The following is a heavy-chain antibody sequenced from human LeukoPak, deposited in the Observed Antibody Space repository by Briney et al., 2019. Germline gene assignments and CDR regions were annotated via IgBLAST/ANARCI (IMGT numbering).Heavy chain of an antibody. CDR3: ARGPSGGYNGYDFDY. CDR2: IIPLFRTT. J-gene: IGHJ4*02. D-gene: IGHD5-12*01. Sequence: SVKVSCKASGGTFSSYAVSWVRQAPGQGLEWTGRIIPLFRTTNYAQNFQGRVTITTDESTSTAYMELSSLRSEDTAVYYCARGPSGGYNGYDFDYWGQGTLVTVSS. V-gene: IGHV1-69*05. CDR1: GGTFSSYA.